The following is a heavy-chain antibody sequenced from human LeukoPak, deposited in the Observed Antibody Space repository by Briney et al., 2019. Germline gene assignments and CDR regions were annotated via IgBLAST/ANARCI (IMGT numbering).Heavy chain of an antibody. CDR3: ARVGVSYDSSGYYDY. D-gene: IGHD3-22*01. V-gene: IGHV3-23*01. CDR2: ISGSGGST. CDR1: GFTFGTYA. J-gene: IGHJ4*02. Sequence: GGSLRLSCAASGFTFGTYAMSWVRQAPGKGLEWISAISGSGGSTYYADSVKGRFTISRDNSKNTLYLQMNSLRAEDTAVYYCARVGVSYDSSGYYDYWGQGTLVTVSS.